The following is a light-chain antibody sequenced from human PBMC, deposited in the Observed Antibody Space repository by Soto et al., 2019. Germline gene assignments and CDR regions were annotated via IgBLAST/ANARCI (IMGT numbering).Light chain of an antibody. V-gene: IGKV3-11*01. J-gene: IGKJ1*01. CDR3: QQRYNWPPT. CDR1: QYVSSF. CDR2: DAS. Sequence: AQSPAAVSWAAEERATLSSRASQYVSSFLAWYQQKAGQAPRLLIYDASHRATGIPARFSGSGSGTDFTLTISSLEPEDFVLYYCQQRYNWPPTFGQGTKVDIK.